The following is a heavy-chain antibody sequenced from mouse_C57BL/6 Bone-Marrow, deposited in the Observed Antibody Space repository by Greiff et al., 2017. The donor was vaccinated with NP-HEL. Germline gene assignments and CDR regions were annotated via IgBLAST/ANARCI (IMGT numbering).Heavy chain of an antibody. CDR3: ARQAWFAY. CDR2: IIRDGGST. J-gene: IGHJ3*01. V-gene: IGHV5-2*01. CDR1: EYEFPSHN. Sequence: EVKLVESGGGLVQPGESLKLSCESNEYEFPSHNLSWVRKTPEKRLDLVAAIIRDGGSTYYPDPMERRFIISRDNTKKTLYLQMSSLRSEDTALYYCARQAWFAYWGQGTLVTVSA.